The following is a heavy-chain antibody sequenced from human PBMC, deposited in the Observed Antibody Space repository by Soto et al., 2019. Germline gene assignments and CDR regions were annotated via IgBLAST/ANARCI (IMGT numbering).Heavy chain of an antibody. CDR2: IIPILGIA. J-gene: IGHJ6*02. V-gene: IGHV1-69*02. CDR1: GGTFSSYT. CDR3: AIISPVEVGLRGVTDYYYYGMDV. Sequence: GASVKVSCKASGGTFSSYTISWVRRAPGQGLEWMGRIIPILGIANYAQKFQGRVTITADKSTSTAYMELSSLRSEDTAVYYCAIISPVEVGLRGVTDYYYYGMDVWGQGTTVTVSS. D-gene: IGHD3-10*01.